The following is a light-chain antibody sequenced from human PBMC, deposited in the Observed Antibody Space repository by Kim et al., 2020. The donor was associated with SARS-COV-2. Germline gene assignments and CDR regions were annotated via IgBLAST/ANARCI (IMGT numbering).Light chain of an antibody. Sequence: GHSITISCPGTSIDVGGFTYVSWYQHHPGKAPNLMIYDVSNRPSGVSNRFSGSKSGNPASLTISGLQAEDEADYYCSSYTSSSTRVFGGGTQLTVL. CDR2: DVS. CDR1: SIDVGGFTY. CDR3: SSYTSSSTRV. V-gene: IGLV2-14*03. J-gene: IGLJ3*02.